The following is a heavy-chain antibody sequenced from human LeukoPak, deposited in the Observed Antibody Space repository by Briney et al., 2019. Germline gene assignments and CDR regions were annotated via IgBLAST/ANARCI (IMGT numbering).Heavy chain of an antibody. D-gene: IGHD3-22*01. J-gene: IGHJ4*02. V-gene: IGHV2-70*11. CDR1: GFSLSPSGMC. CDR2: IDWDDDK. Sequence: SGPTLVNPTQTLTLTCTFSGFSLSPSGMCVSWIRQPPGKALEWLARIDWDDDKYYSTSLKTRLTISKDTSKNQVVLTMTNMDPVDTATYYCARMKYYDSSGYYFDYWGQGTLVTVSS. CDR3: ARMKYYDSSGYYFDY.